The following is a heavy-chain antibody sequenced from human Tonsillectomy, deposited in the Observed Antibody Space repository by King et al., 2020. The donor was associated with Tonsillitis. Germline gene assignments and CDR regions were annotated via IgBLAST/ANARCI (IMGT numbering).Heavy chain of an antibody. CDR3: ARHMLGVHTFDY. V-gene: IGHV4-59*08. Sequence: QLQESGPGLVKPSETLSLTCTVSGGSISSYYWSWIRQPPGKGLEWIGYIYYSGSTNYNPSLKSRFTISVDTSKNQFSLKLSSVTAADTAVYYCARHMLGVHTFDYWGQGTLVTVSS. CDR1: GGSISSYY. J-gene: IGHJ4*02. CDR2: IYYSGST. D-gene: IGHD3-16*01.